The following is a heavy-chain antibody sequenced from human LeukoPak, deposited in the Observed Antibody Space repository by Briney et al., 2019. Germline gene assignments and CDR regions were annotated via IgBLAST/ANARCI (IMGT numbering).Heavy chain of an antibody. D-gene: IGHD1-26*01. V-gene: IGHV3-53*04. CDR2: IYSGGST. J-gene: IGHJ3*02. CDR1: GFTVSSNY. CDR3: ARDRSYSGSYSWYAFDI. Sequence: QPGGSLRLSCAASGFTVSSNYMSWVRQAPGKGLEWVSVIYSGGSTYYVDSVKGRFTISRHNSKNTLYLQMNSLRAEDTAVYYCARDRSYSGSYSWYAFDIWGQGTMVTVSS.